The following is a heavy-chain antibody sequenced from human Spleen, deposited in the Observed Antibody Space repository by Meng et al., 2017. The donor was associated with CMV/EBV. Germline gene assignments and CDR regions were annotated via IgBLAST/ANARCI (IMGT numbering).Heavy chain of an antibody. CDR1: GGAISSYY. D-gene: IGHD2/OR15-2a*01. CDR3: ASSTFYDYFDY. Sequence: QLQRQESGPGLLSPSAPLSCACPVSGGAISSYYWSWIRQPAGKGLEWIGRIYTSGSTNYTPSLKSRVTMSVDTSKNQFSLKLSSVTAADTAVYYCASSTFYDYFDYWGQGTLVTVSS. J-gene: IGHJ4*02. CDR2: IYTSGST. V-gene: IGHV4-4*07.